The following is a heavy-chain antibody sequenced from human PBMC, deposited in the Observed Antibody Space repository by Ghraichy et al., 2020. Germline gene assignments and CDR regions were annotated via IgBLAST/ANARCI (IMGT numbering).Heavy chain of an antibody. D-gene: IGHD1-26*01. Sequence: ASVKVSCKASGYTFTGYYMHWVRQTPGQGLEWMGWINPNSGGTNYAQKFQGWVTMTRDTSISTAYMELSRLRSDDTAVYYCARVPGGSHYYFDYWGQGTLVTVSS. CDR1: GYTFTGYY. V-gene: IGHV1-2*04. J-gene: IGHJ4*02. CDR3: ARVPGGSHYYFDY. CDR2: INPNSGGT.